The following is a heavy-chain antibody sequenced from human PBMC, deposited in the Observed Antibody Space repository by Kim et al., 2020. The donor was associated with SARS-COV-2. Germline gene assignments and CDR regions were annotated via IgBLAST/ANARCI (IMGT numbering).Heavy chain of an antibody. CDR3: ARSYYYNFMDV. CDR2: TSVNGDST. Sequence: GGSLRLSCAASGFRFSSYTIHWVRQAPGRGLEHVSATSVNGDSTYYANSVKGRFTISRDNSKNTLYLQMGSLRPEDTATYYCARSYYYNFMDVWGKGT. V-gene: IGHV3-64*01. J-gene: IGHJ6*03. CDR1: GFRFSSYT.